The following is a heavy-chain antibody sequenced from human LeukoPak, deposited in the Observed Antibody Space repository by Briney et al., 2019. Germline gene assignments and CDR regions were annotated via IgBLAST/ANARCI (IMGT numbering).Heavy chain of an antibody. CDR2: IYYSGST. D-gene: IGHD3-22*01. V-gene: IGHV4-59*01. J-gene: IGHJ3*02. CDR3: AREGFGYDSGGAFDI. Sequence: SETLSLTCTVSGGSISSYSWSWIRQPPGKGLEWIGYIYYSGSTNYNPSLKSRVTISVDTSKNQFSLKLSSVTAADTAVYYCAREGFGYDSGGAFDIWGQGTMVTVSS. CDR1: GGSISSYS.